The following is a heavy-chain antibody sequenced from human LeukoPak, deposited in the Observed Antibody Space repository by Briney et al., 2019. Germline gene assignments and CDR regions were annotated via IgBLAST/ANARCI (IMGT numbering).Heavy chain of an antibody. CDR1: RFTLSSYA. V-gene: IGHV3-23*01. CDR2: ISGSGGNT. CDR3: AKGNGGNSGEYFYYGMDV. J-gene: IGHJ6*02. D-gene: IGHD4-23*01. Sequence: PGGSLRLSCAASRFTLSSYAMTWVRQAPGKGLEWVSAISGSGGNTYYADSVKGRFTISRDNSKNTLYLQLTSLRAEDTAVYYCAKGNGGNSGEYFYYGMDVWGQGTTVTVSS.